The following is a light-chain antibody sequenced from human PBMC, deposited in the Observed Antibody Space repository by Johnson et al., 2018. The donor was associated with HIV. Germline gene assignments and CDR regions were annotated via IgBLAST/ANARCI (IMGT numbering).Light chain of an antibody. CDR1: SSNIGNNY. V-gene: IGLV1-51*02. Sequence: QAVLTQPPSVSAAPGQKVTISCSVSSSNIGNNYVFWYQHLPGAAPKLLIYENNKRPSGIPDRFSGSKSGTSATLGITGLLTGDEADYYCGTWDSSLSAYVFGTGTKVTVL. J-gene: IGLJ1*01. CDR2: ENN. CDR3: GTWDSSLSAYV.